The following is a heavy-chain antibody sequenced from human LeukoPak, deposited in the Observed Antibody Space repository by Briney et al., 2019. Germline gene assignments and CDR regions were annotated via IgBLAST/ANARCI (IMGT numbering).Heavy chain of an antibody. CDR3: ATGGDYDTSDYYYGMDV. D-gene: IGHD3-22*01. J-gene: IGHJ6*02. CDR2: IYPGDSDT. Sequence: GESLKISCKGSGYSFTSYWIVWVRQMPGKGLEWMGSIYPGDSDTRYSPSFQGQVTISADKSISTAYLQWSSLKASDTAMYYCATGGDYDTSDYYYGMDVWGQGTTVTVSS. V-gene: IGHV5-51*01. CDR1: GYSFTSYW.